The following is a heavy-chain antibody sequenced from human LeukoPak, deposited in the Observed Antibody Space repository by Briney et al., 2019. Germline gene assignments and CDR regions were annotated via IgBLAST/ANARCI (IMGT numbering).Heavy chain of an antibody. J-gene: IGHJ6*02. D-gene: IGHD1-1*01. CDR1: GGTFSSYA. V-gene: IGHV1-69*04. CDR2: IIPILGIA. Sequence: GASVKVSCKASGGTFSSYAISWVRQAPGQGLEWIGRIIPILGIANYAQKFQGRVTITADKSTSTAYMELSSLRSEDTAVYYCARDARVEMGNDYYYGMDVWGQGTTVTVSS. CDR3: ARDARVEMGNDYYYGMDV.